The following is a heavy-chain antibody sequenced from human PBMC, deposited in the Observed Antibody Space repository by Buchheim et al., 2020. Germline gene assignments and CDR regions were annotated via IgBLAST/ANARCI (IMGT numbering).Heavy chain of an antibody. CDR3: ARAVDGDFWSGYPYYFDY. J-gene: IGHJ4*02. CDR2: IYYSGST. Sequence: QVQLQESGPGLVKPSETLSLTCTVSGGSISSYYWSWIRQPPGKGLEWIGYIYYSGSTNYNPSLKSRVNKSIDKSKNQLSLKLSSVTAADTSVYYCARAVDGDFWSGYPYYFDYWGQGTL. CDR1: GGSISSYY. D-gene: IGHD3-3*01. V-gene: IGHV4-59*01.